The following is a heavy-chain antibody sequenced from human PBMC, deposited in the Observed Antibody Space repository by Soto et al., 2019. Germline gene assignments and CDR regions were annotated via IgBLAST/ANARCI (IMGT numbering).Heavy chain of an antibody. J-gene: IGHJ2*01. CDR3: ARFNWYFVL. V-gene: IGHV4-59*01. Sequence: QVQLQESGPGLVKPSETLSLTCTVSGGSISSYYWSWIRQPPGKGLEWIGYIYYRGSTNYNPSLKSRFTMSVDTSKNQFSLKLSSVTAADTAMYYCARFNWYFVLWGRGTLVTVSS. CDR1: GGSISSYY. CDR2: IYYRGST.